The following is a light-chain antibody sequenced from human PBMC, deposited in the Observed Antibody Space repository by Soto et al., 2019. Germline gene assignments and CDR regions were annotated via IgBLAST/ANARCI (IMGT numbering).Light chain of an antibody. Sequence: SYELTQPPSVSVAPGETAMISCEGNNIGSKGVHWYQQKPGQAPVLVIYSDTDLPPVIPERFSGSNSANMATLTISRVEAGDEADYYCQVWDSGSAHVLFGGGTKLTVL. CDR2: SDT. V-gene: IGLV3-21*01. CDR1: NIGSKG. CDR3: QVWDSGSAHVL. J-gene: IGLJ2*01.